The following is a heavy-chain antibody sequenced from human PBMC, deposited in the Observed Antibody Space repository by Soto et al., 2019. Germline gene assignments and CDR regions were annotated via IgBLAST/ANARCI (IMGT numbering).Heavy chain of an antibody. CDR3: TTEARDSRGYPLAFDI. CDR2: IKSKTDGGTT. Sequence: GGSLRLSCAASGFTFSNAWMSWVRQAPGKGLEWVGRIKSKTDGGTTDYAAPVKGRFTISRDDSKNTLYLQMNSLKTEDTAVYYCTTEARDSRGYPLAFDIWGQGTMVTVSS. V-gene: IGHV3-15*01. J-gene: IGHJ3*02. D-gene: IGHD3-22*01. CDR1: GFTFSNAW.